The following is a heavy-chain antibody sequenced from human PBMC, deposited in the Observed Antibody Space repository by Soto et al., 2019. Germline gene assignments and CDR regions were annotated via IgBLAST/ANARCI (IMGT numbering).Heavy chain of an antibody. CDR2: IKSKTDGGTT. CDR1: SVSNAW. Sequence: SVSNAWMNWVRQAPGKGLEWVGRIKSKTDGGTTDYAAPVKGRFTISRDDSKSTLYLQMNSLKTEDTAVYYCTTDLILTGYWGQGTLVTVSS. V-gene: IGHV3-15*07. CDR3: TTDLILTGY. D-gene: IGHD7-27*01. J-gene: IGHJ4*02.